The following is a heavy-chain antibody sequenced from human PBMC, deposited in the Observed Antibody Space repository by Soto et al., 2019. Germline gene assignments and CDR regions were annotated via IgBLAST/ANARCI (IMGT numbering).Heavy chain of an antibody. D-gene: IGHD4-17*01. CDR2: ISYDGSNK. J-gene: IGHJ6*02. V-gene: IGHV3-30*18. Sequence: GGSLRLSCAASGFTFSSYGMHWVRQAPGKGLEWVAVISYDGSNKYYADSVKGRFTISRDNSKNTLYLQMNGLRAEDTAVYYCANFGITVTHYYYYGMDVWGQGTTVTVSS. CDR1: GFTFSSYG. CDR3: ANFGITVTHYYYYGMDV.